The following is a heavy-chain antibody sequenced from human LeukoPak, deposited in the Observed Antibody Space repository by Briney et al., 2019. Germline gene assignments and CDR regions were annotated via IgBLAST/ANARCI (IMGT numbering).Heavy chain of an antibody. CDR1: GYTFTSYG. J-gene: IGHJ5*02. D-gene: IGHD4-17*01. Sequence: ASVKVSCKASGYTFTSYGISWVRQAPGQGLEWMGWISAYNGNTNYAQKLQGGVTMTTDTSTSTAYMELRSLRSDDTAVYYCARVPARPRTVTTSNWFDPWGQGTLVTVSS. CDR3: ARVPARPRTVTTSNWFDP. CDR2: ISAYNGNT. V-gene: IGHV1-18*01.